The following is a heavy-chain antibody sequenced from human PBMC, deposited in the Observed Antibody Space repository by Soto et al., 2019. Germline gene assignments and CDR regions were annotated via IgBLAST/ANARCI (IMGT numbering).Heavy chain of an antibody. CDR1: GWSFSFYY. D-gene: IGHD3-16*01. CDR3: ARGIWSSYYYSMDV. V-gene: IGHV4-34*01. J-gene: IGHJ6*03. Sequence: SENLSLTYGVDGWSFSFYYVSWIRQPPGKGLEWIGEINHSGSTNYNPSLKSRVTISVDTSKNQFSLKLSSVTAAETAVYYCARGIWSSYYYSMDVWGKGTTVTVSS. CDR2: INHSGST.